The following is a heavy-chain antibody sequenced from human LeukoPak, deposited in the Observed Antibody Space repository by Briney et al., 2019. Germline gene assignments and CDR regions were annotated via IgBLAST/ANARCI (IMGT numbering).Heavy chain of an antibody. CDR2: ISHAGDT. J-gene: IGHJ4*02. Sequence: SETLSLTCTVSGYSITRGYNWGWVRQSPGKGLEWIASISHAGDTYYNPSLKSRVTISVDTSKNHFSLNLASVTAPDTAVYFCGRGGGGEFDHWGRGTLVTVS. V-gene: IGHV4-38-2*02. CDR1: GYSITRGYN. CDR3: GRGGGGEFDH. D-gene: IGHD3-16*01.